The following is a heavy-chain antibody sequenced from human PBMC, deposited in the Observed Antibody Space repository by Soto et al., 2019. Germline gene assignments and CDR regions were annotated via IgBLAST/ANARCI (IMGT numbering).Heavy chain of an antibody. CDR3: ANLIVFHSSYYHDY. V-gene: IGHV4-34*01. CDR2: INHSGNT. Sequence: SDTLSLTCAVYGVHLCGYYWRWIRQSPGKGLEWIGEINHSGNTNYNPSLKSRVTMLVDTSKNQFSLSLSSVTAADTAVYYCANLIVFHSSYYHDYWGHGTMVTGSS. J-gene: IGHJ4*01. CDR1: GVHLCGYY. D-gene: IGHD1-26*01.